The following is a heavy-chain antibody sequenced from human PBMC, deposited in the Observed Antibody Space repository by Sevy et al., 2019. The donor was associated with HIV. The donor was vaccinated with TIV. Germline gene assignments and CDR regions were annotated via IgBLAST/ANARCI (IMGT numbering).Heavy chain of an antibody. J-gene: IGHJ4*02. CDR1: GFTFNTYP. CDR3: ARPGITSGYLYYFDY. V-gene: IGHV3-30*04. CDR2: VSDNGSTK. Sequence: GGSLRLSCVVSGFTFNTYPLHWVRQAPGKGLEWVAVVSDNGSTKYYEDSVKGRFTISRDNSKNTLYLQMNSLRADDTAIYYCARPGITSGYLYYFDYWGQGTLVTVSS. D-gene: IGHD3-22*01.